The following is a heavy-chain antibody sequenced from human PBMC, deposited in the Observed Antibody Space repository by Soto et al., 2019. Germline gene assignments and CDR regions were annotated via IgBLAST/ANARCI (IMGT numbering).Heavy chain of an antibody. CDR2: INAGNGNT. J-gene: IGHJ4*02. V-gene: IGHV1-3*01. CDR1: GYIFTSYA. D-gene: IGHD7-27*01. Sequence: QVQLVQSGAEVKMPGASVKVSWKASGYIFTSYAIHWVRQAPGQRLEWMGWINAGNGNTQFSQQFQGRVIITRDTSASTVYMELSSLRSEDTAVYYCARGGGTYWGGYWGQGTLVTVSS. CDR3: ARGGGTYWGGY.